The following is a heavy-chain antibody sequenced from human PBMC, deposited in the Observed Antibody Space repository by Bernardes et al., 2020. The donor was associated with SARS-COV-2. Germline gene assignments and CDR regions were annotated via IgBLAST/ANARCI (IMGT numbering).Heavy chain of an antibody. J-gene: IGHJ6*02. CDR1: GYTFTSYD. V-gene: IGHV1-8*01. CDR2: MNPNSGNT. D-gene: IGHD2-15*01. Sequence: ASVKVSCKASGYTFTSYDINWVRQATGQGLEWMGWMNPNSGNTGYAQKFQGRVTMTRNTSISTAYMELSSLRSEDTAVYYCARGGRYCSGGSCVSYYYGMDVWGQGTTVTVSS. CDR3: ARGGRYCSGGSCVSYYYGMDV.